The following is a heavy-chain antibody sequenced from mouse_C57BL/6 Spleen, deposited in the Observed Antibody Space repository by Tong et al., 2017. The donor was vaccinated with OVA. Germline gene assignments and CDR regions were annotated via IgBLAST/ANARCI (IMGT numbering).Heavy chain of an antibody. CDR1: GFTFSSYG. D-gene: IGHD1-1*01. Sequence: EVQLQESGGDLVKPGGSLKLSCVASGFTFSSYGMSWVRQTPDKRLEWVATISDGGSYTYYPDNVKGRFTISRDNAKNNLYLQMSHLKSEDTAMYYCAREYYGSSYWYFDVWGTGTTVTVSS. J-gene: IGHJ1*03. CDR3: AREYYGSSYWYFDV. CDR2: ISDGGSYT. V-gene: IGHV5-4*01.